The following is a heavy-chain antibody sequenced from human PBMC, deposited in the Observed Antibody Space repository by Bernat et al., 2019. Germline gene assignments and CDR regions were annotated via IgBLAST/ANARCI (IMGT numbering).Heavy chain of an antibody. CDR3: ARLNSWVRFDY. CDR1: GFSFSTFG. V-gene: IGHV3-23*01. J-gene: IGHJ4*02. Sequence: EVQLLESGGGLVQPGGSLRLSCAASGFSFSTFGMSWVRQAPGRGLEWDSDIGTTGGNTYYADSVRGRFTISRDNSKNMVFLQMDSLGGEDTAVYYCARLNSWVRFDYWGQGTLVTVSS. CDR2: IGTTGGNT. D-gene: IGHD3-16*01.